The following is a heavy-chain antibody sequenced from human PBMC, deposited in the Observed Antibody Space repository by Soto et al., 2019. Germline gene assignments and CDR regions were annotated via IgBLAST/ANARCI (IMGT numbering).Heavy chain of an antibody. CDR1: GFTFSAYV. D-gene: IGHD6-13*01. CDR3: AKLTAA. J-gene: IGHJ4*02. Sequence: HPGGSLRLSCAASGFTFSAYVMSWVRQAPGKGLEWVSSITSSGGRTYYADSVKGRFTVSRDNSKNTVYLQMNSLRDEDTAVYYCAKLTAAWGQGILVTVSS. V-gene: IGHV3-23*01. CDR2: ITSSGGRT.